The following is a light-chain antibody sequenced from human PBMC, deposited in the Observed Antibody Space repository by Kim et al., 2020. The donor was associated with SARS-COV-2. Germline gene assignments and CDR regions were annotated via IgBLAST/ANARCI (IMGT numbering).Light chain of an antibody. CDR2: KDS. CDR1: ALPKQY. V-gene: IGLV3-25*03. Sequence: VSQGKTARITCSGDALPKQYAYWYQQKPGQAPVLVIYKDSERPSGIPERFSGSSSGTTVTLTISGVQAEDEADYYCQSADSSGTVVFGGGTQLTVL. J-gene: IGLJ2*01. CDR3: QSADSSGTVV.